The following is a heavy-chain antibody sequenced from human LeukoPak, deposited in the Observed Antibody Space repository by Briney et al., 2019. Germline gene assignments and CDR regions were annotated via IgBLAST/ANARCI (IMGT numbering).Heavy chain of an antibody. CDR1: GLTFSSYW. D-gene: IGHD2-8*02. CDR2: IKQDGSEK. Sequence: PGGSLRLPCAASGLTFSSYWMTWVRQAPGKGLEWVANIKQDGSEKHYVDSVKGRFTISRDNAKNSLYPQMNSLRAEDTAVYYCARGWSKFDYWGQGTLVTVSS. J-gene: IGHJ4*02. CDR3: ARGWSKFDY. V-gene: IGHV3-7*03.